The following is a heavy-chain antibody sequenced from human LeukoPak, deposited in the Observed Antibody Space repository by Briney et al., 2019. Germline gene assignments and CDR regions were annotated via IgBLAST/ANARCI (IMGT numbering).Heavy chain of an antibody. V-gene: IGHV3-48*03. Sequence: PGGSLRLSCTTSSFSFSDYDMNWVRQAPGKGLEWISHIGFSGTAITYADSVKGRFIISRDNAKNSLYLQMNSLRAEDTAVYYCAKGLFDSSGYWGQGTLVTVSS. D-gene: IGHD3-22*01. CDR1: SFSFSDYD. J-gene: IGHJ4*02. CDR3: AKGLFDSSGY. CDR2: IGFSGTAI.